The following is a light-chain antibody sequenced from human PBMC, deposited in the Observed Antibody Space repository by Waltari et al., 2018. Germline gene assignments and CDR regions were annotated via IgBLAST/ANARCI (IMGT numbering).Light chain of an antibody. CDR1: TSKIGRSY. J-gene: IGLJ7*01. V-gene: IGLV1-51*01. Sequence: QSVLTQPPSVSGDPGQRVTISCTGNTSKIGRSYVHWYQQFPETAPTLLIYDNNKRPAGMSDRFSGAKSAASASLTVTGLQSGDEADYFCGTWDSSLRAVVFGGGTRLTV. CDR3: GTWDSSLRAVV. CDR2: DNN.